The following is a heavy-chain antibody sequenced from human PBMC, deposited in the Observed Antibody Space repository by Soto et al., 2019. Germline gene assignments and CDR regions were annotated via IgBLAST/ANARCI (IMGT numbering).Heavy chain of an antibody. J-gene: IGHJ4*02. CDR3: ARAKYDYIWGSYHPFDQ. Sequence: QVQLVQSGAEVKKPGASVRLSCKVSGKSFDNFAVHWVRQTPGQRPEWMGRINVGDDKTKYSEKFQGRVIVSYDTSATTGHMELRALSSEDTAVYYCARAKYDYIWGSYHPFDQWAQGAQVTV. D-gene: IGHD3-16*02. CDR1: GKSFDNFA. CDR2: INVGDDKT. V-gene: IGHV1-3*01.